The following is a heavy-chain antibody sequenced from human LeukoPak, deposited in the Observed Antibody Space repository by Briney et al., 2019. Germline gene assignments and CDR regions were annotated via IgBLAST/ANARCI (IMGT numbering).Heavy chain of an antibody. CDR2: MYYNGNP. CDR1: GDSISRTTFY. J-gene: IGHJ5*02. CDR3: AKHASWFDP. Sequence: SETLSLTCTVSGDSISRTTFYWGWIRQPPGKGLEWIGSMYYNGNPYYKPSLKSRVTMSIDLSKNQFSLNLTSVTAADTAIYYCAKHASWFDPWGQGTLVTVSS. V-gene: IGHV4-39*01.